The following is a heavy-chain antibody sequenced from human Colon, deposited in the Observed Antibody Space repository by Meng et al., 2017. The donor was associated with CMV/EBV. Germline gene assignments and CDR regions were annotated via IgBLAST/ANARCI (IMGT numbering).Heavy chain of an antibody. CDR2: IGTSGDT. CDR1: GFLLSDYD. J-gene: IGHJ3*02. Sequence: GESLKISCAASGFLLSDYDMHWVRQVTGKGLEWVSGIGTSGDTYYQDSVNGRITISRENAKNSCNLQMNSLRVGDTAVYYCVRRADEPWDAFDIWGQGTVVTVSS. CDR3: VRRADEPWDAFDI. V-gene: IGHV3-13*01.